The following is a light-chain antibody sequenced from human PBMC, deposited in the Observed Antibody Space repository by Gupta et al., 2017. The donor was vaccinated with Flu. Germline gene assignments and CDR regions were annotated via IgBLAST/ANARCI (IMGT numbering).Light chain of an antibody. CDR3: QQYYSYPLT. Sequence: AIRMTPSPSSFSASTGDRVTITCRARQSISSYLAWYQQKPGKAPKLLIYAASTLQSGVPSRFSGSGSGTDFTLTISCLQAEDFATYYCQQYYSYPLTFGQGTKLEIK. CDR1: QSISSY. V-gene: IGKV1-8*01. CDR2: AAS. J-gene: IGKJ2*01.